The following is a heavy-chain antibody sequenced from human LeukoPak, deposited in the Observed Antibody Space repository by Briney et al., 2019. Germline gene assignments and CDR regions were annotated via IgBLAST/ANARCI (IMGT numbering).Heavy chain of an antibody. D-gene: IGHD3-22*01. CDR2: INNNTGNP. Sequence: ASVKVSCKASGYXFTSYAMNWVRQAPGQGLEWMGWINNNTGNPTYAQGFTGRFVFSLDTSVSTAYLQICSLKAEDTAVYYCARAQDYYDSSGELDYWGQGTLVTVSS. V-gene: IGHV7-4-1*01. J-gene: IGHJ4*02. CDR3: ARAQDYYDSSGELDY. CDR1: GYXFTSYA.